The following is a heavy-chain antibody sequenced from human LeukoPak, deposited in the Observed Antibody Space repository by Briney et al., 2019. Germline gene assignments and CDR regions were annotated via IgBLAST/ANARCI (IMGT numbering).Heavy chain of an antibody. Sequence: GGTLRLSCAASGFTFSSYGMSWVRQAPGKGLEWVSGIGGSGSAYYADSVKGRFSISRDNSKNTLYLQMDNLRAEDTAVYYCAKRGAEVGETVAPGDYWGQGTLLTVSS. CDR1: GFTFSSYG. V-gene: IGHV3-23*01. CDR2: IGGSGSA. D-gene: IGHD1-26*01. J-gene: IGHJ4*02. CDR3: AKRGAEVGETVAPGDY.